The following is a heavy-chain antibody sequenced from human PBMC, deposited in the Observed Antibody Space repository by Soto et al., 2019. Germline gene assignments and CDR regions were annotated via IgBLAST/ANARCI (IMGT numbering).Heavy chain of an antibody. CDR2: IYAGDSET. J-gene: IGHJ4*02. V-gene: IGHV5-51*01. CDR3: ATLVMRYAGTRYFES. D-gene: IGHD3-16*01. Sequence: GESLKSSCMRSVDNMFRDSMAWFLQLPFKGPEWMGVIYAGDSETTYSPSFQGQVRISADKSISTAYLQWSSLKDPHTAMDVCATLVMRYAGTRYFESWGQGTRVNVSA. CDR1: VDNMFRDS.